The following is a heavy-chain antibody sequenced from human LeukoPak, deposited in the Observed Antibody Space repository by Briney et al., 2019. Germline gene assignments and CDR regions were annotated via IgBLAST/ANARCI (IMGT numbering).Heavy chain of an antibody. D-gene: IGHD5-12*01. CDR1: GFTFSSYW. CDR2: IKQHGSEK. J-gene: IGHJ5*02. CDR3: ARDEGYDYNWFDP. V-gene: IGHV3-7*01. Sequence: GGSLRLSCAASGFTFSSYWMSWVRQAPGKGLEWVANIKQHGSEKYYVDSVKGRFTISRDNAKNSLYLQLNSLRAEDTAVYYCARDEGYDYNWFDPWGQGTLVTVSS.